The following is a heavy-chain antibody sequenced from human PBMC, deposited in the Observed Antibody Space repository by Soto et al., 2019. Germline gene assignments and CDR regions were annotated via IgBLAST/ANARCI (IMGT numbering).Heavy chain of an antibody. CDR1: GFTFNNYA. V-gene: IGHV3-30*18. D-gene: IGHD5-12*01. CDR2: ISNDGSNQ. J-gene: IGHJ4*02. CDR3: AKRGYSGYDEFDY. Sequence: QVQLVESGGGVVQPGRSLRLSCAASGFTFNNYAMHWVRQVPGKGLEWVAAISNDGSNQYYADSVKGRFTISRDNSKNTLYLQMNSLRPEDTAGYYCAKRGYSGYDEFDYWGQGTLVTVSS.